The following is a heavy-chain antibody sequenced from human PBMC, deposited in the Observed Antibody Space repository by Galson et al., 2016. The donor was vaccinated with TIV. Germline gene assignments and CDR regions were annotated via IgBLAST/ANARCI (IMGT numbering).Heavy chain of an antibody. CDR3: SRVYGGADYWYFDL. CDR2: IKGENGNT. Sequence: SVKVSCKASGYTFTNHVIHWVRQAPGQSLEWMGWIKGENGNTKYPEKFQGRVTFTRDTSATTIYMELRSLRSDDSSVYYCSRVYGGADYWYFDLWGRGTPVIVSS. D-gene: IGHD4-23*01. CDR1: GYTFTNHV. J-gene: IGHJ2*01. V-gene: IGHV1-3*01.